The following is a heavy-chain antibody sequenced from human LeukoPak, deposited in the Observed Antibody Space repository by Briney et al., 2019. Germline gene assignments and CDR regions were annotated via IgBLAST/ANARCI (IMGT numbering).Heavy chain of an antibody. CDR3: AREDTAMVLDTYYYYMDV. CDR2: IYTSGST. CDR1: GGSISSYY. Sequence: PTETLSLTCTVSGGSISSYYWSWIRQPAGKGLEWIGRIYTSGSTNYNPSLKSRVTMSVDTSKNQFSLKLSSVTAADTAVYYCAREDTAMVLDTYYYYMDVWGKGTTVTVSS. J-gene: IGHJ6*03. V-gene: IGHV4-4*07. D-gene: IGHD5-18*01.